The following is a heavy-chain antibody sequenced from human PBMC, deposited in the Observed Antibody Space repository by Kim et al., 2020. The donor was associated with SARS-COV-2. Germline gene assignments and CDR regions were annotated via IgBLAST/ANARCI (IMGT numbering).Heavy chain of an antibody. D-gene: IGHD2-8*02. V-gene: IGHV1-69*13. CDR2: IIPIFGTA. CDR3: ASLPPGDPKLGYCTECDYYYYGMDV. J-gene: IGHJ6*02. Sequence: SVKVSCKASGGTFSSYAISWVRQAPGQGLEWMGGIIPIFGTANYAQKFQGRVTITADESTSTAYMELSSLRSEDTAVYYCASLPPGDPKLGYCTECDYYYYGMDVWGQGTTVTVSS. CDR1: GGTFSSYA.